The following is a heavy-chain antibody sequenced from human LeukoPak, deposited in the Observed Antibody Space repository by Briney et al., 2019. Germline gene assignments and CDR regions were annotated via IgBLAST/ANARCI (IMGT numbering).Heavy chain of an antibody. CDR2: ISAYNGNT. J-gene: IGHJ4*02. CDR3: ARDGEDILTGYYQFGLDY. D-gene: IGHD3-9*01. V-gene: IGHV1-18*01. Sequence: ASVKVSCEASGYTFTSYGISWVRQAPGQGLEWMGWISAYNGNTNYAQKLQGRVTMTTDTSTSTAYMELRSLRSDDTAVYYCARDGEDILTGYYQFGLDYWGQGTLVTVSS. CDR1: GYTFTSYG.